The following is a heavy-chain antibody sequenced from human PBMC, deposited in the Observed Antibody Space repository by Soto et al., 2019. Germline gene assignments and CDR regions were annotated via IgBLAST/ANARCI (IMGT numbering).Heavy chain of an antibody. D-gene: IGHD4-17*01. CDR3: ATLPLRPHDAFDI. CDR2: IYYSGST. V-gene: IGHV4-39*02. CDR1: GGSISSSSYY. Sequence: QLQLQESGPGLVKPSETLSLTCTVSGGSISSSSYYWGWIRQPPGKGLEWIGSIYYSGSTYYNPSLQSRVTISADTSTNHFSLKLSSVNAADTAVYYCATLPLRPHDAFDIWGQGTMVTVSS. J-gene: IGHJ3*02.